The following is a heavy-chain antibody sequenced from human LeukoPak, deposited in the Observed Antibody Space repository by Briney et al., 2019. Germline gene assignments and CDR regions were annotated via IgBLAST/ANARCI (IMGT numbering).Heavy chain of an antibody. CDR3: AREAADGYVFGEFDP. CDR2: ISRSGSSI. V-gene: IGHV3-48*03. Sequence: GGSLRLPCAASGFTFSSYEMNWGRQAPGKGLEWVSYISRSGSSIYYADSVKGRFTISRDNAKNSLYLQMNSLRAEDTAVYYCAREAADGYVFGEFDPWGQGTLVTVSS. D-gene: IGHD5-24*01. CDR1: GFTFSSYE. J-gene: IGHJ5*02.